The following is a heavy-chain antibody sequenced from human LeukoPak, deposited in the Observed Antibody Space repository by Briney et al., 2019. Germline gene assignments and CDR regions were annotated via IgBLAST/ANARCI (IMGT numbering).Heavy chain of an antibody. J-gene: IGHJ4*02. V-gene: IGHV3-7*01. D-gene: IGHD2-15*01. CDR1: GFTFSSYW. CDR3: ARFQEGIVVVVPATRGSFDY. Sequence: PGGSLRLSCAASGFTFSSYWMSWVRQAPGKGLEWVANIKQDGSEKYYVDSVKGRFTISRDNAKNSLYLQMNSLRAEDTAVYYCARFQEGIVVVVPATRGSFDYWGQGTLVTVSS. CDR2: IKQDGSEK.